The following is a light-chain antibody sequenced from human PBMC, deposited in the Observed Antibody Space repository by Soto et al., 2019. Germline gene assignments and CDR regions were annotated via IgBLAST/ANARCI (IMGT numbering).Light chain of an antibody. CDR3: QQYYNWPPWT. V-gene: IGKV3-15*01. CDR2: GAS. J-gene: IGKJ1*01. Sequence: EIVMTQSPATLSVSPGERATLSCRASQSVRSNLAWYQQKPGQAPRLLIYGASTRATGIPARFSGSGSGTEFTLTISSLQSEDLAVYYCQQYYNWPPWTFGQGTKVEIK. CDR1: QSVRSN.